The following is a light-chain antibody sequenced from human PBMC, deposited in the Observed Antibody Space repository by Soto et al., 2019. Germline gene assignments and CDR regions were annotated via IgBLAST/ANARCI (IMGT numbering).Light chain of an antibody. CDR1: QGIRND. V-gene: IGKV1-17*01. J-gene: IGKJ1*01. CDR3: LQYNTYPWT. CDR2: AAS. Sequence: DIQMTQSPSSLSASVGDRVTITCRASQGIRNDLDWYQQKPAKAPERLIYAASSLQSGVPSRFSGSGSGTEITLTNSRLEGEEFSSYYCLQYNTYPWTFGQGTKVEIK.